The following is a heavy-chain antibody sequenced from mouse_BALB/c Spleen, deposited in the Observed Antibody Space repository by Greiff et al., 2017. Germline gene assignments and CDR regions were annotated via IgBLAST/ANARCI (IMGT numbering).Heavy chain of an antibody. CDR1: GFSLTSYG. Sequence: QVQLKQSGPGLVAPSQSLSITCTVSGFSLTSYGVHWVRQPPGKGLEWLGVIWAGGSTNYNSALMSRLSISKDNSKSQVFLKMNSLQTDDTAMYYCARDGHYYYGSSYYYAMDYWGQGTSVTVSS. D-gene: IGHD1-1*01. V-gene: IGHV2-9*02. J-gene: IGHJ4*01. CDR3: ARDGHYYYGSSYYYAMDY. CDR2: IWAGGST.